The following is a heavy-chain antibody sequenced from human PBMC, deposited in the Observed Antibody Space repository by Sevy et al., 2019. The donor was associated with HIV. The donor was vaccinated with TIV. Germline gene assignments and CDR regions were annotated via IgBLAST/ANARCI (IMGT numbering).Heavy chain of an antibody. CDR3: ARDSTTRPRVLDY. J-gene: IGHJ4*02. CDR2: IYFTGNT. D-gene: IGHD1-1*01. V-gene: IGHV4-59*01. CDR1: GGSISRYF. Sequence: ETLSLTCSVSGGSISRYFWTWVRQSPGKGLEWIGNIYFTGNTDYSPSLKSRVTLSLDTSKSQFSLTLKSVTAADTAIYFCARDSTTRPRVLDYWGQGALVTVSS.